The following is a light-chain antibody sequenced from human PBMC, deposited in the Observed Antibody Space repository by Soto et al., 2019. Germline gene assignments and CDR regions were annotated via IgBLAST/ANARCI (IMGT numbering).Light chain of an antibody. CDR3: APWDDSLNGVV. CDR2: SNN. J-gene: IGLJ2*01. Sequence: QSVLTQSPSASGTPGQRVTISCSGSSSNIGSNTVSWYQQLPGTAPKLLIYSNNQRPSGVPDRFSGSKSGTSASLAISGLQSEDEADYYCAPWDDSLNGVVFGGGTKLTVL. V-gene: IGLV1-44*01. CDR1: SSNIGSNT.